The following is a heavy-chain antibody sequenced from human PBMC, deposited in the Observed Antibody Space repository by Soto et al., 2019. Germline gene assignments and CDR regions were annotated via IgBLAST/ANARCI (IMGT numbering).Heavy chain of an antibody. CDR3: ATHLSDANFDH. J-gene: IGHJ4*02. CDR1: GYTLPELS. CDR2: FDPEVDET. V-gene: IGHV1-24*01. Sequence: QVHLVQSGADVKKPGASVKVSCKVSGYTLPELSIHWVRQTPGKGLEWMGGFDPEVDETIYPQKFQDRVTMTEDTSSDTAYMELSSLTPEDTAMYYCATHLSDANFDHWGQGTLVTVSS. D-gene: IGHD2-2*01.